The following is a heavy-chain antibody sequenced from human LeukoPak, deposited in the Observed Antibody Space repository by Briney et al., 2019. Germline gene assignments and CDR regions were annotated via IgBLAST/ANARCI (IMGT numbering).Heavy chain of an antibody. CDR2: ISYDGSNK. CDR3: ARSYYYDSSGYSTRVAEYFQH. J-gene: IGHJ1*01. V-gene: IGHV3-30-3*01. D-gene: IGHD3-22*01. CDR1: GFTFSSYA. Sequence: GGSLRLSCAASGFTFSSYAMHWVRQAPGKGLEWVAVISYDGSNKYYADSVKGRFTISRDNSKNTLYLQMNSLRAEDTAVYYCARSYYYDSSGYSTRVAEYFQHWGQGTLVTVSS.